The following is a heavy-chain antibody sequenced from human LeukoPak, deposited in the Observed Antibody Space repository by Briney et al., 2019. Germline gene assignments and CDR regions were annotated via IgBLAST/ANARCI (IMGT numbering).Heavy chain of an antibody. J-gene: IGHJ4*02. Sequence: SETLSLTCTVSGGSISSSSYYWGWIRQPPGKGLEWIGEINHSGSTNYNPSLKSRVTISVDTSKNQFSLKLSSVTAADTAVYYCARSGGRRFGELLYFYFDYWGQGTLVTVSS. CDR2: INHSGST. CDR1: GGSISSSSYY. D-gene: IGHD3-10*01. V-gene: IGHV4-39*07. CDR3: ARSGGRRFGELLYFYFDY.